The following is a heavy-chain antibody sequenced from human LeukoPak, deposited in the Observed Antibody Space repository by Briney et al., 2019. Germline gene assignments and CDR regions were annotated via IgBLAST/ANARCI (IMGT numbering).Heavy chain of an antibody. J-gene: IGHJ4*02. CDR3: ARDRGYNRGVDTAMVRCFGVLDY. CDR1: GYTFTSYG. V-gene: IGHV1-18*01. CDR2: ISAYNGNT. Sequence: ASVKLSCKASGYTFTSYGISWVRQAPGQGLEWMGWISAYNGNTTYAQKLQGRVTMTTDTSTSTAYMELRSLRSDDTAVYYCARDRGYNRGVDTAMVRCFGVLDYWGQGTLVTVSS. D-gene: IGHD5-18*01.